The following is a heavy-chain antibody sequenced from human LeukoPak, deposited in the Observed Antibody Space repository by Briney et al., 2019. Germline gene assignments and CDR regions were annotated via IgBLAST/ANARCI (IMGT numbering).Heavy chain of an antibody. CDR2: IYYSGST. CDR1: GGSISSSSYY. CDR3: ARNDFWSGHPGWFDP. J-gene: IGHJ5*02. D-gene: IGHD3-3*01. V-gene: IGHV4-39*01. Sequence: SETLSLTCTVSGGSISSSSYYWGWIRQPPGEGLEWIGSIYYSGSTYYNPSLKSRVTISVDTSKNQFPLKLSSVTAADTAAYYCARNDFWSGHPGWFDPWGQGTLVTVSS.